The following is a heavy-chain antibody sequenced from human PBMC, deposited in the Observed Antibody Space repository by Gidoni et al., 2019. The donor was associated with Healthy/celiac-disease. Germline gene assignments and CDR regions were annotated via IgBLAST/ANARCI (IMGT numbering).Heavy chain of an antibody. CDR1: GYTFTSSG. V-gene: IGHV1-18*01. Sequence: QVQLVQSGAAVTKPGSSVQVSYKASGYTFTSSGISWVRQAPGQVLEWMGWISDYNGNTNYAQKLQGRVTMTTDTATSTAYMELRSLRSDDTAVYYCARGAYYDFWSGYYFFGDKTENGFDPWGQGTLVTVSS. CDR3: ARGAYYDFWSGYYFFGDKTENGFDP. D-gene: IGHD3-3*01. J-gene: IGHJ5*02. CDR2: ISDYNGNT.